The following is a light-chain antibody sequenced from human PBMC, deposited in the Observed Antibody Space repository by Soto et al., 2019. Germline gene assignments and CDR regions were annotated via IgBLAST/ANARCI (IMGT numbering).Light chain of an antibody. J-gene: IGKJ4*01. CDR2: DAS. CDR3: LQRSNWPLT. Sequence: VLTQSPATLSLSPGERATLSSRASQSISSSLAWYQQNSGQAPSLLIYDASNRATGIPARFSGSGSGTDFTLTISSLEPEDFAVYYCLQRSNWPLTFGGGTKVEIK. CDR1: QSISSS. V-gene: IGKV3-11*01.